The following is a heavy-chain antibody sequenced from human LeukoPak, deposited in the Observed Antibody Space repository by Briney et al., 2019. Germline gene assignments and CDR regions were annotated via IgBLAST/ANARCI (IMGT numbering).Heavy chain of an antibody. Sequence: APVKVSCKASGYTFTNYGISWVRQAPGQGLEWMGWISAYNGNTNYAQKLQGRVTMTTDTSTSTAYMELRSLRSDDTAVYYCARDQFEVAGTGGFDYWGQGTLVTVSS. CDR2: ISAYNGNT. CDR3: ARDQFEVAGTGGFDY. D-gene: IGHD6-19*01. J-gene: IGHJ4*02. CDR1: GYTFTNYG. V-gene: IGHV1-18*01.